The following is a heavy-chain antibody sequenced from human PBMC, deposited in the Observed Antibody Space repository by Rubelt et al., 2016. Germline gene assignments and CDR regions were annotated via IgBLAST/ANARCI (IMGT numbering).Heavy chain of an antibody. Sequence: APGKGLEYISAITSSGGSTYYTDSVKGRFTISRDNSKNTLSLQRSSLRAEETAVYYCARDHYDSSDYIYSGFDYWGRGTLVTVSS. J-gene: IGHJ4*02. CDR2: ITSSGGST. D-gene: IGHD3-22*01. V-gene: IGHV3-64D*06. CDR3: ARDHYDSSDYIYSGFDY.